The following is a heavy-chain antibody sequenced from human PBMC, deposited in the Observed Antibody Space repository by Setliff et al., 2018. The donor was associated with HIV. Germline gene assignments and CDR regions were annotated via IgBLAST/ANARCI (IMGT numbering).Heavy chain of an antibody. Sequence: GGSLRLSCAASGFTFSYAWMTWVRQAPGKGLEWVANINQEGTEKYYVGSVKGRFTISRDNSKNSYYPQMDSLRAEDTAVYYCAGPYFFTYWGQGTLVTVSS. V-gene: IGHV3-7*03. D-gene: IGHD1-26*01. CDR2: INQEGTEK. CDR3: AGPYFFTY. CDR1: GFTFSYAW. J-gene: IGHJ4*02.